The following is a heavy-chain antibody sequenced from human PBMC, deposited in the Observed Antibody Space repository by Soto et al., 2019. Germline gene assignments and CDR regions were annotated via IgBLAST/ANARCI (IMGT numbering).Heavy chain of an antibody. V-gene: IGHV1-46*01. CDR2: IDPSGGST. D-gene: IGHD5-18*01. CDR1: GYTFTINF. J-gene: IGHJ4*02. CDR3: ARGVGYHQRFFDY. Sequence: ASLKVSCKPSGYTFTINFIFWVRQAPGQGLEWMGIIDPSGGSTSYAQKFQGRITMTRDTSTSTIYMELSSLRSEDTAVYYCARGVGYHQRFFDYWGQGTLVTVSS.